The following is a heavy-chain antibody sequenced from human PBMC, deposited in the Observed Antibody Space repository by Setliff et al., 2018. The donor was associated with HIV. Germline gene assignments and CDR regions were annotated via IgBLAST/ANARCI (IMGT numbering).Heavy chain of an antibody. J-gene: IGHJ6*03. CDR1: GFTFSRFA. CDR2: IWYDGSNK. D-gene: IGHD3-9*01. CDR3: VRRFLTVHMDV. Sequence: GESLKISCAASGFTFSRFAMYWVRQAPGKGLEWVAVIWYDGSNKYYGDSVKGRFTISRDNSKNTLYLQMDSLRVEDTAVYYCVRRFLTVHMDVWGKGTTVTVSS. V-gene: IGHV3-33*07.